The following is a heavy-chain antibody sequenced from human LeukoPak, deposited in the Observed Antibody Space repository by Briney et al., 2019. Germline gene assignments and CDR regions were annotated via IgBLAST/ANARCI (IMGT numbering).Heavy chain of an antibody. CDR3: AKGRWALFDC. V-gene: IGHV6-1*01. CDR1: GGSVSSKNVA. CDR2: TYYRSKWYG. J-gene: IGHJ4*02. Sequence: SQTLSLTCAISGGSVSSKNVAWNWIRQSPSRGLEWLGRTYYRSKWYGDYAVSVRGRISINPDTSKNQFSLQLNSVTPEDTAVYYCAKGRWALFDCWGQGTLVIVSS. D-gene: IGHD3-10*01.